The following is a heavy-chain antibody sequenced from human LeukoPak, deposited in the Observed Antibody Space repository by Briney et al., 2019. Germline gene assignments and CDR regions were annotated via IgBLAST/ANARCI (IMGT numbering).Heavy chain of an antibody. CDR1: GESSSVYL. D-gene: IGHD3-16*01. Sequence: PSETLSLTCGVHGESSSVYLCSWIRQSPGKGLEWIGEINGNGKTDYNPSLKSRVTMSADTAKNQFSLRLTSVTAADTAIYYCARRPYGLIRGIGGPTGHWFEVWGQGTLVSVSS. V-gene: IGHV4-34*01. CDR3: ARRPYGLIRGIGGPTGHWFEV. J-gene: IGHJ5*02. CDR2: INGNGKT.